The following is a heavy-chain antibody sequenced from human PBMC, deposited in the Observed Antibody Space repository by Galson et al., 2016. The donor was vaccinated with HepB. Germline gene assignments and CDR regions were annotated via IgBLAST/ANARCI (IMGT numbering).Heavy chain of an antibody. V-gene: IGHV3-53*01. D-gene: IGHD3-10*01. CDR1: GLTVSGDY. CDR2: LYRDGST. CDR3: ARNMYGAATNYIGDVFDI. Sequence: SLRLSCAVSGLTVSGDYMSWVRQAPGKGLEWVSVLYRDGSTCYADSVEGRFTISRDNSRNTLYLQMNSLRAGDTAMYYCARNMYGAATNYIGDVFDIWGQGTLVTVSS. J-gene: IGHJ4*02.